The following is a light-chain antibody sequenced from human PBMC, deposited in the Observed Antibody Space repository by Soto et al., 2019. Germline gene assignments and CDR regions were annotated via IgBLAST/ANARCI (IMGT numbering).Light chain of an antibody. CDR2: EVG. V-gene: IGLV2-8*01. CDR3: CSYAGSKNLV. Sequence: QSALTQPPSASGSPGQSVTISCTGSNSDIGAYNHVSWYQQHPGKAPKLIIYEVGERPSGVPDRFSGSKSGDTASLTVSGLQAEDEADYYCCSYAGSKNLVFGTGTKLTVL. CDR1: NSDIGAYNH. J-gene: IGLJ1*01.